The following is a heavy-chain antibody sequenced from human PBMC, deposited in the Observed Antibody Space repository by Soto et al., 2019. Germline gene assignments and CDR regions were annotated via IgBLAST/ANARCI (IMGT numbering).Heavy chain of an antibody. Sequence: PGGSLRLSCAASGFTFTIFAMSWVRQSPGKGLEWVSTISGSGGSTYYADAVKGRFTLSRDNSMGTLYLQMKSLRVEDTAIYYCAKEVSLGSTVDLGYWGQGTLVTVS. D-gene: IGHD7-27*01. V-gene: IGHV3-23*01. CDR1: GFTFTIFA. CDR2: ISGSGGST. CDR3: AKEVSLGSTVDLGY. J-gene: IGHJ4*02.